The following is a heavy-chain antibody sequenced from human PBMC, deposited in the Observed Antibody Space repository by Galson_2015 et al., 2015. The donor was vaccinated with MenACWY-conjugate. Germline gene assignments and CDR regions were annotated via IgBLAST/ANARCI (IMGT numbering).Heavy chain of an antibody. D-gene: IGHD6-13*01. CDR3: ARSSSWYPGIDY. J-gene: IGHJ4*02. Sequence: SVKVSCKASGYTFTTYVMHWVRQAPGQRLEWMGWINAGNGNTKYSQKFQGRVSITRDTSASTAYMELSRLRSDDTAVYYCARSSSWYPGIDYWGQGTLVTVSS. V-gene: IGHV1-3*01. CDR2: INAGNGNT. CDR1: GYTFTTYV.